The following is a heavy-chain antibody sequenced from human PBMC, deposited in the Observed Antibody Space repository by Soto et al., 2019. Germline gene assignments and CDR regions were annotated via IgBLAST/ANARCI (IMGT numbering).Heavy chain of an antibody. CDR2: MNPNSGNT. CDR3: ARWSDLYYNNGMDV. D-gene: IGHD3-3*01. CDR1: GYSFTTYE. J-gene: IGHJ6*02. V-gene: IGHV1-8*01. Sequence: QVQLVQSGAEVKKPGASVKVSCKASGYSFTTYEINWVRQATGQGLEWMGWMNPNSGNTGYAKKFQGRVTMTRNTSISTAYMELSSLRSEETAVSYCARWSDLYYNNGMDVWGQGTTVTVSS.